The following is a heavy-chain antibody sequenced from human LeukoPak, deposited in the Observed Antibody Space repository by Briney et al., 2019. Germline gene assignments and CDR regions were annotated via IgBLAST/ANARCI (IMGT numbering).Heavy chain of an antibody. CDR1: GGSISSYY. V-gene: IGHV4-4*07. CDR3: ARDVVELGAFDI. J-gene: IGHJ3*02. D-gene: IGHD2-2*01. CDR2: IYTSQST. Sequence: SETLSLTCTVSGGSISSYYWNWIRQPAGKGLEWIGRIYTSQSTNYNPSLKSRVTMSVDTSKNQFSLKLSSVTAADTAVYYCARDVVELGAFDIWGQGTMVTVSS.